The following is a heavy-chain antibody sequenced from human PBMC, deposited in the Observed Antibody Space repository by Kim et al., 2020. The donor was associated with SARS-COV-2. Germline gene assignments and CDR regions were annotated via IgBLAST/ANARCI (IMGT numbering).Heavy chain of an antibody. Sequence: LSLTCAASGFTFSSYAMHWVRQAPGKGLEWVAVISYDGSNKYYADSVKGRFTISRDNSKNTLYLQMNSLRAEDTAVYYCARLPGIAAAGYYYYYGMDVWGQGTTVTVSS. J-gene: IGHJ6*02. CDR3: ARLPGIAAAGYYYYYGMDV. CDR1: GFTFSSYA. D-gene: IGHD6-13*01. CDR2: ISYDGSNK. V-gene: IGHV3-30-3*01.